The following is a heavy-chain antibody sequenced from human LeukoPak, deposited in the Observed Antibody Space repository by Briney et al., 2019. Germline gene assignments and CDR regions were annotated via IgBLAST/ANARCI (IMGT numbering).Heavy chain of an antibody. CDR3: TTVEARYYYDSTKEGFDY. Sequence: PGGSLRLSCAASGLTFSNAWMSWVRQAPGKGREWVGRIKSKTDGGTTDYAAPVKGRFTISREDSKNTLYLQMNSLKTEDTAVYYCTTVEARYYYDSTKEGFDYWGQGTLVTVSS. V-gene: IGHV3-15*01. CDR1: GLTFSNAW. D-gene: IGHD3-22*01. CDR2: IKSKTDGGTT. J-gene: IGHJ4*02.